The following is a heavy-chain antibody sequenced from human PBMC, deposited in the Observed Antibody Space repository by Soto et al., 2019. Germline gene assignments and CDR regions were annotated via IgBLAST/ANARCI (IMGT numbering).Heavy chain of an antibody. CDR3: ARRITVPDNYFDL. V-gene: IGHV4-39*01. CDR1: GGSISSITYY. J-gene: IGHJ4*02. CDR2: IYESGST. Sequence: QLQLQESGPGLVKPSETLSLTCAVSGGSISSITYYWGWIRQPPGKGLEWIGSIYESGSTYYNPSLKRRVTTSVDTSKTQFSPGLSSVTAAATAVYYSARRITVPDNYFDLWGQGTLVTVSS. D-gene: IGHD4-17*01.